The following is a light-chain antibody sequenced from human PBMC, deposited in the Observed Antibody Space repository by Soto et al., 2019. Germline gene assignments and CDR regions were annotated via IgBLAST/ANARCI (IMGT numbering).Light chain of an antibody. Sequence: NVLAQSPGTLSLSPGERATLSCRASQSLSGNYLAWYQKKPGQAPRVLIYRASIRATGISDRFSVSGYGTDLNLTLRSMEPEDLSVDEGQHSGASQWTFGQGTTL. CDR1: QSLSGNY. J-gene: IGKJ1*01. CDR3: QHSGASQWT. V-gene: IGKV3-20*01. CDR2: RAS.